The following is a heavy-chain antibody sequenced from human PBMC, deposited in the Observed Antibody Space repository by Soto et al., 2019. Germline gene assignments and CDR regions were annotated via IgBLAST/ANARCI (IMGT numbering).Heavy chain of an antibody. V-gene: IGHV1-18*01. Sequence: QVQLVQSGAEVKKPGASVKVSCKASGYTFSSYHISWVRQAPGQGLEWMGWISAYNGNTNYGQKLQGRVTRTTDTSPSTAYMELRSLRSDATAVYYCASDGPPAAYWGQGTLVTVSS. D-gene: IGHD2-2*01. CDR1: GYTFSSYH. CDR2: ISAYNGNT. CDR3: ASDGPPAAY. J-gene: IGHJ4*02.